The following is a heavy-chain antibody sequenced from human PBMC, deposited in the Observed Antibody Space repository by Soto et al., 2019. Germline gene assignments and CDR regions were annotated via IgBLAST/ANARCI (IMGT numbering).Heavy chain of an antibody. Sequence: GGSLRLSCAASGFTFINYALTWVRQAPGEGLEWVSTISGNGANTHYADSVKGRFSISRDNSKNTLYIQMNSLRADDTAVYYCAKDYGSSRYFFDYWGQGALVTVSS. CDR3: AKDYGSSRYFFDY. CDR1: GFTFINYA. V-gene: IGHV3-23*01. D-gene: IGHD6-19*01. J-gene: IGHJ4*02. CDR2: ISGNGANT.